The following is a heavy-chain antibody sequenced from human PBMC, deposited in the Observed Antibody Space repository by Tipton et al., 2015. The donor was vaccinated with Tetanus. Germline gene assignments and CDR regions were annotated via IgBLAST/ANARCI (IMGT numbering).Heavy chain of an antibody. Sequence: QVQLVQSGAEVKKPGASVKVSCKASGYTFTSYYMHWVRQAPGQGLEWMGLINPSGGSTSYAQKFQGRVTMTRDTSTSTVYMELSSLRSEDTAVYYCASRLAVAGNEYGMDVWGQGTTVTVSS. CDR1: GYTFTSYY. J-gene: IGHJ6*02. V-gene: IGHV1-46*01. D-gene: IGHD6-19*01. CDR2: INPSGGST. CDR3: ASRLAVAGNEYGMDV.